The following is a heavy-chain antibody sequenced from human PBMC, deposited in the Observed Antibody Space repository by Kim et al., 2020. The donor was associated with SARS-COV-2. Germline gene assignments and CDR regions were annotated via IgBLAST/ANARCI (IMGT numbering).Heavy chain of an antibody. Sequence: SETLSLTCAVYGGSFSGYYWSWIRQPPGKGLEWIGEINHSGSTNYNPSLKSRVTISVDTSKNQFSLKLSSVTAADTAVYYCARGRGSGWYLGWTWFDPWGQGTLVTVSS. CDR3: ARGRGSGWYLGWTWFDP. D-gene: IGHD6-19*01. J-gene: IGHJ5*02. V-gene: IGHV4-34*01. CDR2: INHSGST. CDR1: GGSFSGYY.